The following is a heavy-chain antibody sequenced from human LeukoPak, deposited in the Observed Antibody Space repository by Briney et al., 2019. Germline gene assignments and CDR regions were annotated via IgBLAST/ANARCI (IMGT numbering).Heavy chain of an antibody. V-gene: IGHV3-23*01. J-gene: IGHJ4*02. CDR2: ISGSGGST. Sequence: GASLRLSCAASGFTFSSYAMSWVRQAPGKGLEWVSAISGSGGSTYYADSVKGRFTISRDNSKNTLYLQMNSLRAEDTAVYYCAKVVPGYSCAQYSGYDLLGLDYWGQGTLVTVSS. D-gene: IGHD5-12*01. CDR3: AKVVPGYSCAQYSGYDLLGLDY. CDR1: GFTFSSYA.